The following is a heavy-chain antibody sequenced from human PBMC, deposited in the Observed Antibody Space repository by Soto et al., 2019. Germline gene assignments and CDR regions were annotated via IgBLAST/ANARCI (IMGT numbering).Heavy chain of an antibody. CDR3: AIVQVAILRTYNFDQ. J-gene: IGHJ4*02. Sequence: GGSLRLSCAASGFTFSSYWMHWVRQAPGKGLVWVSRINSDGSSTSYADSVKGRFTISRDNSKNTLYLQMNSLRAEDTAVYHCAIVQVAILRTYNFDQWGQGTLVTVYS. D-gene: IGHD2-2*02. V-gene: IGHV3-74*01. CDR1: GFTFSSYW. CDR2: INSDGSST.